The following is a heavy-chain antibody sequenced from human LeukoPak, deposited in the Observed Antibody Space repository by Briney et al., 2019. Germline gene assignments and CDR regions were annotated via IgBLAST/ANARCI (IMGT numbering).Heavy chain of an antibody. V-gene: IGHV4-59*01. Sequence: TSETLSLTCTVSGGSISSYYWSWIRQPPGKGLEWIGYIYYSGSTNYNPSLKSRVTISVDTSKNQFSLKLSSVTAADTAVYYCARTPVTRFNWFDPWGQGTLVTVSS. CDR1: GGSISSYY. D-gene: IGHD4-11*01. J-gene: IGHJ5*02. CDR2: IYYSGST. CDR3: ARTPVTRFNWFDP.